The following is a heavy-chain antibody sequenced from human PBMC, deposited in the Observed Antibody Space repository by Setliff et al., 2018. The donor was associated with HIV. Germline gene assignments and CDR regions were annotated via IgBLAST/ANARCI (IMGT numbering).Heavy chain of an antibody. CDR3: ARDHAFDI. V-gene: IGHV4-34*01. CDR1: GGSFSDHY. CDR2: IYHSGST. Sequence: PSETLSLTCAVYGGSFSDHYWSWIRQPPGKGLEWIGYIYHSGSTYYNPSLKSRVTISVDRSKNQFSLKLSSVTAADTAVYYCARDHAFDIWGQGTMVTVSS. J-gene: IGHJ3*02.